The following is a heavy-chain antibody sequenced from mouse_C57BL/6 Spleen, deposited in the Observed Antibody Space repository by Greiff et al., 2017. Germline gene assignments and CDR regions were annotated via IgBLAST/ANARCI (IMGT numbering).Heavy chain of an antibody. Sequence: VKVVESGAELVRPGASVTLSCKASGYTFTDYEMHWVKQTPVHGLEWIGAIDPETGGTAYNQKFKGKAILTADKSSSTAYMELRSLTSEDSAVYYCTSPIYYYGSSYDWDYWGQGTTLTVSS. CDR3: TSPIYYYGSSYDWDY. D-gene: IGHD1-1*01. J-gene: IGHJ2*01. V-gene: IGHV1-15*01. CDR2: IDPETGGT. CDR1: GYTFTDYE.